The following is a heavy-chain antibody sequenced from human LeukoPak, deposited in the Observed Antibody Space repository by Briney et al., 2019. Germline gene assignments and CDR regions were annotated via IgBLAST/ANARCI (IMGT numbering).Heavy chain of an antibody. CDR2: ISAYNGNT. V-gene: IGHV1-18*01. CDR1: GYTFTSYG. Sequence: ASVKVSCKASGYTFTSYGISWVRQAPGQGLEWMGWISAYNGNTNYAQKLQGRVTMTTDTSTSTAYMELRSLRSDDTAVYYCAREGLFVLMVYAIDYYYYGMDAWGQGTTVTVSS. J-gene: IGHJ6*02. D-gene: IGHD2-8*01. CDR3: AREGLFVLMVYAIDYYYYGMDA.